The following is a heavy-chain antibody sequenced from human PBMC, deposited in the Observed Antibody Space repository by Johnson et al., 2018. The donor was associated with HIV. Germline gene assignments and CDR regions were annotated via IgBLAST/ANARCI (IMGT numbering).Heavy chain of an antibody. CDR2: LSYDGSNK. Sequence: QVQLVESGGGVVQPGRSLRLSCAASGFTFSSYAMHWVRQAPGKGLEWVAVLSYDGSNKYYADSVKRRFTISRDNSKNTLYLQMNSLRAEDTALYYCAKDLRSYGNDAFDIWGQGTLVTVSS. V-gene: IGHV3-30*04. J-gene: IGHJ3*02. CDR1: GFTFSSYA. D-gene: IGHD5-18*01. CDR3: AKDLRSYGNDAFDI.